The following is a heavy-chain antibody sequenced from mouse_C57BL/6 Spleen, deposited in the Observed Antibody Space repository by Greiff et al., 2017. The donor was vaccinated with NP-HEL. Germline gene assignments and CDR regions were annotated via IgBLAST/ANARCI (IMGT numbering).Heavy chain of an antibody. CDR1: GYTFTSYW. CDR3: ARSYGNYRSYFDY. Sequence: QVQLQQPGAELVRPGTSVKLSCKASGYTFTSYWMHWVKQRPGLGLEWIGVIDPSDSYTNYNQKFKGKATLTVDTSSSTAYMQLSSLTSEDSAVYYCARSYGNYRSYFDYWGQGTTLTVSS. J-gene: IGHJ2*01. D-gene: IGHD2-1*01. V-gene: IGHV1-59*01. CDR2: IDPSDSYT.